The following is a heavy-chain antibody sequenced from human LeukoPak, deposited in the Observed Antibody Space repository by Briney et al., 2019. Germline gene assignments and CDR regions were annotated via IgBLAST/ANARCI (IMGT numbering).Heavy chain of an antibody. V-gene: IGHV4-38-2*02. D-gene: IGHD6-19*01. Sequence: SETLSLTCTVSGYSISSGYYWGWIRQPPGKGLEWIGSIYHSGSTYYNPSLKSRVTISVDTSKNQFSLKLSSVTAADTAVYYCATVTAVAGDNWFDPWGQGTLVTVSS. CDR1: GYSISSGYY. CDR3: ATVTAVAGDNWFDP. J-gene: IGHJ5*02. CDR2: IYHSGST.